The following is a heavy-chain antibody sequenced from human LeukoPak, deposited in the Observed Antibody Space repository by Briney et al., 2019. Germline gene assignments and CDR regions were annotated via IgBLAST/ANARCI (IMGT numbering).Heavy chain of an antibody. CDR2: MSSGGTYI. V-gene: IGHV3-21*06. D-gene: IGHD2-15*01. CDR3: ARGRPTGSSRRFVVQ. Sequence: GGSLRLSCAASGFTFSSYAMTWVRRAPGKGLEWVSSMSSGGTYIYYADSVRGRFTISRDNAKDSLFLLMNSLRVDDTAVYYCARGRPTGSSRRFVVQWGQGTLVSVSS. CDR1: GFTFSSYA. J-gene: IGHJ4*02.